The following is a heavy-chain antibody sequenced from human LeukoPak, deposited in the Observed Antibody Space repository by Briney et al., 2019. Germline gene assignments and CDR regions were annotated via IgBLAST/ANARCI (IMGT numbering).Heavy chain of an antibody. CDR1: RFTFSNYA. Sequence: GGSLRLSCAASRFTFSNYAMSWVRQAPGKGLEWVSAISDSGGATYYADSVEGRFTISRDNSKNTVYLQMSSLRTEDTAVYYCSAAVAGSFPGWGQGTLVIVSS. J-gene: IGHJ4*02. CDR3: SAAVAGSFPG. CDR2: ISDSGGAT. D-gene: IGHD6-19*01. V-gene: IGHV3-23*01.